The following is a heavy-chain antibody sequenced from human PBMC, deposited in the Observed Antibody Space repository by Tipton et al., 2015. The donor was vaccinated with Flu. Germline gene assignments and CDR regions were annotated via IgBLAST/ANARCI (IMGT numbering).Heavy chain of an antibody. J-gene: IGHJ4*02. CDR3: TTVGGNGLYYY. D-gene: IGHD6-19*01. V-gene: IGHV3-15*01. CDR1: GFTFSNAW. Sequence: SLRLSCAASGFTFSNAWMSWVRQAPGKGLEWVGHIKSRTDGETIDYAAPVKGRFIISRDDSKKTAYLQMNSLKTEDTAVYYCTTVGGNGLYYYWGQGTLVTVSS. CDR2: IKSRTDGETI.